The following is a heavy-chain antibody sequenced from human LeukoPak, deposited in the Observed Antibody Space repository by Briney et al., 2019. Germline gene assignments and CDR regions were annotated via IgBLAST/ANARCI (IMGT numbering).Heavy chain of an antibody. J-gene: IGHJ4*02. V-gene: IGHV4-34*01. CDR3: ARRYSSGWYGFDY. D-gene: IGHD6-19*01. CDR2: INDSGTT. CDR1: SGSFSGSY. Sequence: PSETLSLTCTDYSGSFSGSYWSWIRQPPGKGPEYIGEINDSGTTNYHPSLKSRVTISLDTSKDQFSLKLSSVTAADTAVYYCARRYSSGWYGFDYWGQGTLVTVSS.